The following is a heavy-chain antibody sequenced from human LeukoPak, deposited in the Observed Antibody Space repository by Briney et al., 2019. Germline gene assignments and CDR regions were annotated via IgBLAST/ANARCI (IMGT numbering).Heavy chain of an antibody. CDR1: GYTFTDYY. CDR2: INPNSGGT. V-gene: IGHV1-2*06. Sequence: ASVKVSCKASGYTFTDYYTHWVRQAPGQGLEWMGRINPNSGGTKYAQKFQGRVTMTRDTSISTAYMELNRLTSDDTAVYYCAKCGDFIAASYNWFDPWGPGTLVTVSS. D-gene: IGHD6-13*01. CDR3: AKCGDFIAASYNWFDP. J-gene: IGHJ5*02.